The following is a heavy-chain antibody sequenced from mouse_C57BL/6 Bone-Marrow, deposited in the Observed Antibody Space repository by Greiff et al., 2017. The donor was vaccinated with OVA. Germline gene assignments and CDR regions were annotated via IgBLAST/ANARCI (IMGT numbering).Heavy chain of an antibody. CDR1: GFTFSSYA. J-gene: IGHJ3*01. CDR3: ARIYYDYDVPFAY. CDR2: ISDGGSYT. V-gene: IGHV5-4*03. Sequence: EVKFVESGGGLVKPGGSLKLSCAASGFTFSSYAMSWVRQTPEKRLEWVATISDGGSYTYYPDNVKGRFTISRDNAKNNLYLQMSHLKSEDTAMYYCARIYYDYDVPFAYWGQGTLVTVSA. D-gene: IGHD2-4*01.